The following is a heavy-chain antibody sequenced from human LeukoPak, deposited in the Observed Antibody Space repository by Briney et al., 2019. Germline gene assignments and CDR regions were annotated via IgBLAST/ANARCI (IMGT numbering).Heavy chain of an antibody. Sequence: APVKVSCKASGYTFTSYGISWVRQAPGQGLEWMGWISAYNGNTNYAQKLQGRVTMTTDTSTSTAYMELRSLRSDDTAVYYCARDRYYYGSGSYYNVLPFDYWGQGTLVTVSS. CDR3: ARDRYYYGSGSYYNVLPFDY. J-gene: IGHJ4*02. CDR2: ISAYNGNT. V-gene: IGHV1-18*01. D-gene: IGHD3-10*01. CDR1: GYTFTSYG.